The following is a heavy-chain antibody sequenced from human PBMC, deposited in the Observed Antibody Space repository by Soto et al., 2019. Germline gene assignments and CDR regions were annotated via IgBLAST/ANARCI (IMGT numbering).Heavy chain of an antibody. D-gene: IGHD6-6*01. V-gene: IGHV1-18*04. CDR3: ARDQEYSTSGLYWFDL. J-gene: IGHJ5*02. CDR1: GYTFTSYG. CDR2: ISAYNGDT. Sequence: ASVKVSCKAAGYTFTSYGITWVRQAPGQDLEWMGWISAYNGDTNYAQRLQGRVTMTTDTSTSTVYMELKSLKSDDTAVYYCARDQEYSTSGLYWFDLWGQGTLVTVSS.